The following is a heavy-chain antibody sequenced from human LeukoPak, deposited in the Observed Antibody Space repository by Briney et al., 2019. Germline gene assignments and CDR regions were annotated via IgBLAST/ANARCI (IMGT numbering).Heavy chain of an antibody. Sequence: GGSLRLSCAASGFTFSGSAIHWVRQAPGKGLEWVAVISYDGSNKYYADSVKGRFTISRDNSKNTLYLQMNSLRAEDTAVYYCARDMDCSSTSCYAFDIWGQGTMVTVSS. CDR1: GFTFSGSA. V-gene: IGHV3-30-3*01. CDR3: ARDMDCSSTSCYAFDI. CDR2: ISYDGSNK. J-gene: IGHJ3*02. D-gene: IGHD2-2*01.